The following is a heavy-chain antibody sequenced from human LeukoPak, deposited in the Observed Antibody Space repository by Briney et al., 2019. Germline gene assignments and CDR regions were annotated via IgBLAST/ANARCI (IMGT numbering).Heavy chain of an antibody. D-gene: IGHD1-14*01. CDR3: ARDYKSYGMDV. V-gene: IGHV3-21*01. J-gene: IGHJ6*02. CDR1: GFTFSSYS. Sequence: GGSLRLSCAASGFTFSSYSMNWVRQAPGKGLEWVSSISSSSSYIYYADSVQGRFTTSRDNAKNSLYLQMSSLRDEDTAVYYCARDYKSYGMDVWGQGTTVTVSS. CDR2: ISSSSSYI.